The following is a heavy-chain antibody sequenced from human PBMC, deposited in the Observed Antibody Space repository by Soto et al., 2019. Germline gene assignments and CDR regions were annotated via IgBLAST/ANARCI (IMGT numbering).Heavy chain of an antibody. Sequence: QVQLQESGPGLVKPSQTLSLTCTVSGGSISSGDYYWSWIRQPPGKGLEWIGYIYYSGSTYYNPSLKSRVTISVDTSKNQFSLKLSSVTAADTAVYYCARGSGGYINYNGMDVWGQGTTVTVSS. CDR2: IYYSGST. CDR1: GGSISSGDYY. CDR3: ARGSGGYINYNGMDV. J-gene: IGHJ6*02. V-gene: IGHV4-30-4*01. D-gene: IGHD5-18*01.